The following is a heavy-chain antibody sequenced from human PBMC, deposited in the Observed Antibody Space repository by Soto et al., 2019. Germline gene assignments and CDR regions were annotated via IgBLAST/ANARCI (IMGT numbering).Heavy chain of an antibody. D-gene: IGHD2-2*02. V-gene: IGHV3-23*01. CDR2: ISGSGGST. CDR3: AKRIVVVPADIGLSDNY. J-gene: IGHJ4*02. CDR1: GFTFSSYA. Sequence: GSLRLSCAASGFTFSSYAMSWVRQAPGKGLERVSAISGSGGSTYYADSVKGRFTISRDNSKNTLYLQMNSLRAEDTAVYYCAKRIVVVPADIGLSDNYWGQGTLVTVS.